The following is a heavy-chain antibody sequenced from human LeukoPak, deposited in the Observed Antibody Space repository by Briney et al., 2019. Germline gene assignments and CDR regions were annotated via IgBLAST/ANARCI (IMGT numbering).Heavy chain of an antibody. CDR1: GGSISSSNW. Sequence: PSGTLSLTCAVSGGSISSSNWWSWVRQPPGKGLEWIGEIYHSGSTNYNPSLKSRVTISVDKSKNQFSLKLSSVTAADTAVYYCARDGSDFWSGYYIYWGQGTLVTVSS. V-gene: IGHV4-4*02. J-gene: IGHJ4*02. CDR3: ARDGSDFWSGYYIY. D-gene: IGHD3-3*01. CDR2: IYHSGST.